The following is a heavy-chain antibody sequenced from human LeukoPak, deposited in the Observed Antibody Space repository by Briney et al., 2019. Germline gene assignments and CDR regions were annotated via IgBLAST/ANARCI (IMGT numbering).Heavy chain of an antibody. J-gene: IGHJ4*02. CDR3: ARDLVGATIMLDFDY. Sequence: SVKVSCKASGGTFSSYAISWVRQAPGQGLEWMGRIIPILGIANYAQKFQGRVTITADKSTSTAYMELSSLRSEDTAVYYSARDLVGATIMLDFDYWGQGTLVTVSS. D-gene: IGHD1-26*01. CDR1: GGTFSSYA. CDR2: IIPILGIA. V-gene: IGHV1-69*04.